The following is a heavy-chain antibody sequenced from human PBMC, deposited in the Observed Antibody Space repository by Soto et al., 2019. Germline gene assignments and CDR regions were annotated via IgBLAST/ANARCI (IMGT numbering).Heavy chain of an antibody. Sequence: GGSLRLSCAASGFTFSSYGMHWVRQAPGKGLEWVAVIWYDGSNKYYADSVKGRFTISRDNSKNTLYLQMNSLRAEDTAVYYCARFDYYGSGSYNYYYYGMDVWGQGTTVTVSS. CDR1: GFTFSSYG. V-gene: IGHV3-33*01. D-gene: IGHD3-10*01. CDR3: ARFDYYGSGSYNYYYYGMDV. J-gene: IGHJ6*02. CDR2: IWYDGSNK.